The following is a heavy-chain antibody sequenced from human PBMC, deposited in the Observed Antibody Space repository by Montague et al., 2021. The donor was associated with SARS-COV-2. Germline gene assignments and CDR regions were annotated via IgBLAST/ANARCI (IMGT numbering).Heavy chain of an antibody. V-gene: IGHV4-61*02. CDR2: IRTTGHT. J-gene: IGHJ4*02. CDR3: ARFGSGTLEFDL. D-gene: IGHD1-26*01. Sequence: TLSLTCTVSGASISTGIYYWSWIRQPAGKGLEWIGRIRTTGHTDYXISLWSRVFMSVDTSTNQFSLSLTSVTAADTAVYFCARFGSGTLEFDLWGQGTLVTVSS. CDR1: GASISTGIYY.